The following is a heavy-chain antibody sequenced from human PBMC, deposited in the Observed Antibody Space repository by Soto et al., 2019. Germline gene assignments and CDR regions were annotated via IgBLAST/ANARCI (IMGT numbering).Heavy chain of an antibody. J-gene: IGHJ4*02. Sequence: QVQLQESGPGLVKPSGTLSLTCAVSGGAISSSKWWSWVRQPPGKGLEWIGEIYQRGSTNYNPSLKSPVRMSVDKSRNQFSLKLTSVSAADTAVYYCARASATIAAAAIFDYWGPGTLVTVSS. D-gene: IGHD6-13*01. CDR2: IYQRGST. CDR3: ARASATIAAAAIFDY. V-gene: IGHV4-4*02. CDR1: GGAISSSKW.